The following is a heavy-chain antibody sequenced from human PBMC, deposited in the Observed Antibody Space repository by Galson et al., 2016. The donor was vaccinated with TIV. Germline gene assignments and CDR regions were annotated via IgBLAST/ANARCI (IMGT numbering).Heavy chain of an antibody. V-gene: IGHV1-2*06. D-gene: IGHD3-10*01. J-gene: IGHJ4*02. CDR3: AKEAGGVGGAFGGPYYFEN. CDR2: INPRSGST. Sequence: SVKVSCKASGYIFAGYYVHWVRQAPGQGLEWMGRINPRSGSTSFAQKFQDRVSMTGDSSITTLYMELSRLTSDETAVYYCAKEAGGVGGAFGGPYYFENWGQGTLITVSS. CDR1: GYIFAGYY.